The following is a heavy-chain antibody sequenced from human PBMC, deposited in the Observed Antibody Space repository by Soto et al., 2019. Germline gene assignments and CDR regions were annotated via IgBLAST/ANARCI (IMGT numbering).Heavy chain of an antibody. CDR2: INHSGST. J-gene: IGHJ6*02. D-gene: IGHD1-26*01. CDR3: ARGLRGLVGATWAYYYSGMDV. CDR1: GGSFSGYD. V-gene: IGHV4-34*01. Sequence: SETLSLTCAVYGGSFSGYDWSWIRQPPGKGLEWIGEINHSGSTNYNPYLKSRVTISVDTSKNQFSLKLSSVTAADTAVYYCARGLRGLVGATWAYYYSGMDVWGQGTKV.